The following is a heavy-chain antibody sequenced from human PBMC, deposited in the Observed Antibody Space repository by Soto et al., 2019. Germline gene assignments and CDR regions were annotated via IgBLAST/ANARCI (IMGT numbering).Heavy chain of an antibody. CDR2: INHSGST. D-gene: IGHD3-3*01. V-gene: IGHV4-34*01. Sequence: PSETLSLTCAVYGGSFSGYYWSWIRQPPGKGLEWIGEINHSGSTNYNPSLKSRVTISVDTSKNQFSLKLSSVTAADTAVYYCARTPRGYDFWSGYYTHNWFDPWGQGTLVTVSS. CDR3: ARTPRGYDFWSGYYTHNWFDP. J-gene: IGHJ5*02. CDR1: GGSFSGYY.